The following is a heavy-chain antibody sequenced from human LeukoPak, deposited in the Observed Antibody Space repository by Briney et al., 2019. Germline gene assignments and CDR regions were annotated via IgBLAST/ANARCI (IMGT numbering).Heavy chain of an antibody. V-gene: IGHV3-23*01. CDR2: ISGSGGST. CDR1: GFTFSSYA. Sequence: GGSLRLSCAASGFTFSSYAMSWVRQAPGKGLEWVSAISGSGGSTYYADSVKGRFTISRDNSKNTLYLQMNSLRAEDTAVYYCANAAGYSSGWYGDYFDYWGQGTLVTVSS. CDR3: ANAAGYSSGWYGDYFDY. J-gene: IGHJ4*02. D-gene: IGHD6-19*01.